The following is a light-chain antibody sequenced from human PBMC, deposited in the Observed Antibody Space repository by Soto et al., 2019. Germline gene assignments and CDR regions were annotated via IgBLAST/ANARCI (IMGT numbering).Light chain of an antibody. CDR1: SSNIGSNT. J-gene: IGLJ3*02. CDR3: AAWDDSLNAKV. V-gene: IGLV1-44*01. Sequence: QSVLTQPPSASGTPGQRVTISCSGSSSNIGSNTVNWYQQLPGTAPKLLIYSNNQRPSGVPDRFSGSKSGTSASLAISGLQSEHEADYYCAAWDDSLNAKVFGGGTKVTVL. CDR2: SNN.